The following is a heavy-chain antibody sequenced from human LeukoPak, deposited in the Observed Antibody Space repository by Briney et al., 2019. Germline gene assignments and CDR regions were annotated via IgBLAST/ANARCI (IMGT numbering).Heavy chain of an antibody. CDR2: IYSGATT. V-gene: IGHV3-66*01. CDR1: GFTFSSYA. D-gene: IGHD2-15*01. CDR3: ARVPPTGGGGAFDI. J-gene: IGHJ3*02. Sequence: PGGSLRLSCAASGFTFSSYAMSWVRQAPGKGLEWVSVIYSGATTSYADSVKGRFTISRDNSKNTLYLQMNSLRAEDTAVYYCARVPPTGGGGAFDIWGQGTMVTVSS.